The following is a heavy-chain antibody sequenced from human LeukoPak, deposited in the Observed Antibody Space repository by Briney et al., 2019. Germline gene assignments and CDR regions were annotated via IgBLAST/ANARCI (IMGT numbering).Heavy chain of an antibody. CDR2: INSDGSST. D-gene: IGHD3-10*01. CDR1: RFTFSTYW. Sequence: GGSLRLSCAASRFTFSTYWMHWVRQAPGKGLVWVSRINSDGSSTGYADSVKGRFTISRDNAKNSLDLQMNSPRVEDTGIYYCVKVAKYYYGSETYYFFEHWGQGTPVTASS. V-gene: IGHV3-74*01. J-gene: IGHJ4*02. CDR3: VKVAKYYYGSETYYFFEH.